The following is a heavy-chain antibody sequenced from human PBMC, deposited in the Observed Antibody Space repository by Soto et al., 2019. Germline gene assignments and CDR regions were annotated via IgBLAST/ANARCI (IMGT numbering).Heavy chain of an antibody. J-gene: IGHJ3*02. Sequence: TSETLSLTCNVSGASIKQTQWWNWVRRAPSKGLEWIGEIGHSGLTNYNPSLQSRVTISMDESNNQVSLRLTSVTAAGTAVYYCARRSFYYDSRGYYLGPHAFDIWGQGTMVTVSS. D-gene: IGHD3-22*01. V-gene: IGHV4-4*02. CDR3: ARRSFYYDSRGYYLGPHAFDI. CDR2: IGHSGLT. CDR1: GASIKQTQW.